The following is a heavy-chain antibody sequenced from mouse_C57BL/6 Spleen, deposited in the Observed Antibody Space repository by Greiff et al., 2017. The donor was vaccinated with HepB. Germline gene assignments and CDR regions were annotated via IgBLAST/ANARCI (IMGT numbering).Heavy chain of an antibody. V-gene: IGHV1-50*01. CDR2: IDPSDSYT. D-gene: IGHD2-3*01. J-gene: IGHJ4*01. Sequence: QVQLQQPGAELVKPGASVKLSCKASGYTFTSYWMQWVKQRPGQGLEWIGEIDPSDSYTNYNQKFKGKATLTVDTSSSTAYMQLSSLTSEDSAVYYCARCYDPRDAMDYWGQGTSVTVSS. CDR1: GYTFTSYW. CDR3: ARCYDPRDAMDY.